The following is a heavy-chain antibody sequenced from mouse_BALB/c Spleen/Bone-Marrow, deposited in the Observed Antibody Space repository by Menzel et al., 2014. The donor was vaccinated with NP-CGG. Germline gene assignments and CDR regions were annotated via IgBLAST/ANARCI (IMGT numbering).Heavy chain of an antibody. CDR2: INPDSSTI. D-gene: IGHD1-1*01. Sequence: EVQLVESGGGLVQPGGSLKLSCAASGFDFSRYWMSWVRQAPGKGLEWIGEINPDSSTISYTPSLKDKFIISRDSAKNTLYLQMSKVRSEDTALYYCARLSYYGRFAYWGQGTLVTVSA. CDR3: ARLSYYGRFAY. V-gene: IGHV4-1*02. CDR1: GFDFSRYW. J-gene: IGHJ3*01.